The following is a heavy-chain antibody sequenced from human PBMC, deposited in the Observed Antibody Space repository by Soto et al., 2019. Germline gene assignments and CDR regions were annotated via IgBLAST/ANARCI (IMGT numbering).Heavy chain of an antibody. V-gene: IGHV1-18*01. CDR2: ISAYNGNT. CDR1: GYTFTSYG. CDR3: ARDTEYGDSMRYFDL. Sequence: QVQLVQSGAEVKKPGASVKVSCKASGYTFTSYGISWVRQAPGQGLEWMGWISAYNGNTNHAQQLQGRVTMTTVTSTRTAYMELSCLRSDDTAVYYCARDTEYGDSMRYFDLWGRGTLVTVSS. J-gene: IGHJ2*01. D-gene: IGHD4-17*01.